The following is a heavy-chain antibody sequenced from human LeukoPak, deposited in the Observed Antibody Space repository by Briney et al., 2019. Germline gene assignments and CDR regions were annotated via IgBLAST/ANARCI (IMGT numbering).Heavy chain of an antibody. Sequence: GGSLRLSCAASGFTFSSFAMSWVRQAPGKGLESVSLISGAGGSTYYADSVKGRFTISRDNSKNTLYLQMNSLRAEDTAAYYCAKGHSDYGTGFDLWGQGTLVTVSP. CDR1: GFTFSSFA. D-gene: IGHD4-17*01. J-gene: IGHJ4*02. V-gene: IGHV3-23*01. CDR3: AKGHSDYGTGFDL. CDR2: ISGAGGST.